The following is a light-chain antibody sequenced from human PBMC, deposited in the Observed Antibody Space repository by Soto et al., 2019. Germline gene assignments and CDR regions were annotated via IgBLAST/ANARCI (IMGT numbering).Light chain of an antibody. CDR2: GNN. Sequence: QSVLTQPPSASGTPGQRVTISCSGSSSNIGSNSINWYQKLPGTAPKLLIYGNNQRPSGVPDRFFGSKSGTSASLAISGLQSEDEADYYCAAWDDSLNGVLFGGGTKLTVL. CDR3: AAWDDSLNGVL. CDR1: SSNIGSNS. J-gene: IGLJ2*01. V-gene: IGLV1-44*01.